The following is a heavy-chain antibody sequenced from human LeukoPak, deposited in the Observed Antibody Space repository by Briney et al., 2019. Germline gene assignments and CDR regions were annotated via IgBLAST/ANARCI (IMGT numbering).Heavy chain of an antibody. CDR3: ISFGDTATNDY. V-gene: IGHV4-38-2*02. J-gene: IGHJ4*02. D-gene: IGHD5-18*01. CDR1: GFSISSGYY. Sequence: SETLSLTCTVSGFSISSGYYWGWIRQPPGKGLEWIGSIYHSGSTYYNPSLKSRVTISVDTSKNQFSLKLSSVTAADTAVYYCISFGDTATNDYWGQGTLVTVSS. CDR2: IYHSGST.